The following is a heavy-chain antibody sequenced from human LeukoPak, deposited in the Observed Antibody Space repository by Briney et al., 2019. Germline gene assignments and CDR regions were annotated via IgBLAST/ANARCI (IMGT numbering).Heavy chain of an antibody. CDR2: IYPDDSDI. CDR1: GSRFNNHW. D-gene: IGHD1-26*01. V-gene: IGHV5-51*01. CDR3: ARGEIVEGTTSHFDN. Sequence: GESLKISCKGSGSRFNNHWIGWVRQMPGKGLEWMGLIYPDDSDIRYSPSFQGHVTISADKSISTAYLQWSSLKASDTAMYYCARGEIVEGTTSHFDNWGQGTLVTVSS. J-gene: IGHJ4*02.